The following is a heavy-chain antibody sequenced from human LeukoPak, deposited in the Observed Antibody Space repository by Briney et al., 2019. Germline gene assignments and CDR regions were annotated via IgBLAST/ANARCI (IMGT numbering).Heavy chain of an antibody. CDR2: ISHDGSYK. CDR3: ARARGYCTGTSCNGGRDDFDY. D-gene: IGHD2-2*01. CDR1: GFTFSSYA. J-gene: IGHJ4*02. V-gene: IGHV3-30*04. Sequence: GGSLRLSCAASGFTFSSYAMHWVRQAPGKGLEWVAVISHDGSYKYYAHADAVKGRFTISRDNSKNTLYLQMNSLRAEDTAVYYCARARGYCTGTSCNGGRDDFDYWGQGTLVTVSS.